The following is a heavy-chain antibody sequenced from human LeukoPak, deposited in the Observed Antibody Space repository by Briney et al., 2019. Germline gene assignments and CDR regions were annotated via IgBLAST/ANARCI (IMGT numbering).Heavy chain of an antibody. J-gene: IGHJ6*02. CDR2: IYHSGST. CDR1: GGSISSSNW. D-gene: IGHD6-13*01. CDR3: ARDNIAAAGDPYYYYGMDV. V-gene: IGHV4-4*02. Sequence: PSETLSLTCAVSGGSISSSNWWSWVRPPPGKGLEWIGEIYHSGSTNYNPSLKSRVTISVDKSKNQFPLKLSSVTAADTAVYYCARDNIAAAGDPYYYYGMDVWGQGTTVTVSS.